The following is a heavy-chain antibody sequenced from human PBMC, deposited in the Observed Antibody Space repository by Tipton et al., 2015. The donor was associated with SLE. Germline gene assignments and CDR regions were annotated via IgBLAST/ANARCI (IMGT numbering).Heavy chain of an antibody. V-gene: IGHV4-30-2*01. CDR2: IFHRGST. CDR3: AREAPGSYYMGWFDP. Sequence: TLSLTCTVSGDSIISSSYYWGWIRQPPGKGLEWIGYIFHRGSTYYNPSLKSRVSMSVDTSKSRFFLRLNSVTAADTAVYYCAREAPGSYYMGWFDPWGQGTLVTISS. D-gene: IGHD1-26*01. J-gene: IGHJ5*02. CDR1: GDSIISSSYY.